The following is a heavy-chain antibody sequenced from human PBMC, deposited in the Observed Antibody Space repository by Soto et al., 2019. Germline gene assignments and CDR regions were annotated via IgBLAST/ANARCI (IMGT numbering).Heavy chain of an antibody. CDR1: GYTNTGYY. CDR3: ARDGQYYGSGKDGMDV. J-gene: IGHJ6*02. V-gene: IGHV1-2*02. D-gene: IGHD3-10*01. Sequence: VPVKRDCKASGYTNTGYYSHRWRQAPRQGLEWMGWINPNSGGTNYAQKFQGRVTMTRDTSISTAYMELSRLRSDDTAVYYCARDGQYYGSGKDGMDVWGQRTTVTV. CDR2: INPNSGGT.